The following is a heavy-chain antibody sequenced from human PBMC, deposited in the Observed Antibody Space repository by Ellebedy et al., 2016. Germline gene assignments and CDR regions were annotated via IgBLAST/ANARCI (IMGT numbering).Heavy chain of an antibody. D-gene: IGHD6-19*01. CDR2: IYSGGST. CDR3: VRDVSYTGWGTFFDY. Sequence: GESLKISCAASGFTVSSNYMSWVRQAPGKGLEWVSVIYSGGSTYYADSVKGRFTISRDNAKNSLHLQMNSLRADDTAVYYCVRDVSYTGWGTFFDYWGQGALVTVSS. CDR1: GFTVSSNY. J-gene: IGHJ4*02. V-gene: IGHV3-66*01.